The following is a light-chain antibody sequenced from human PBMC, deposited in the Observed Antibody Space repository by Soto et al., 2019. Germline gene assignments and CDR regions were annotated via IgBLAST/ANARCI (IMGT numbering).Light chain of an antibody. CDR2: DTF. J-gene: IGKJ2*01. Sequence: EIVLTQSPATLSLSPGERATLSCRASQSISSYLAWYQQKPGQAPRLLIYDTFNRTAGTPARFSGSGYGTDFTLTISSLEPEDFAVYYCQQRANRPPYTFGQGTKLEIK. CDR1: QSISSY. V-gene: IGKV3-11*01. CDR3: QQRANRPPYT.